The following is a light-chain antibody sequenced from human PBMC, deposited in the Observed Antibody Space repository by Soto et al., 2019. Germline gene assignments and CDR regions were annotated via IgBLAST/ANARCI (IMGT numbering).Light chain of an antibody. J-gene: IGLJ3*02. V-gene: IGLV1-51*01. Sequence: QSVLTQPPSVSAAPGQKVTISCSGSSSNIGNNYVSWYRQFPGTAPKLLIYDNYKRPSGIPDRFSGSKSGTSATLGITGLQTGDEAVYYCGTWDSSLSAGGVFGGGTKLT. CDR2: DNY. CDR1: SSNIGNNY. CDR3: GTWDSSLSAGGV.